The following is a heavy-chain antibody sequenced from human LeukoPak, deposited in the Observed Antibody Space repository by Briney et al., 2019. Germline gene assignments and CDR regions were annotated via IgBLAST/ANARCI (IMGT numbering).Heavy chain of an antibody. CDR2: ISGSGGST. Sequence: GGSLRLSCAASGFTFSSYAMSWVRQAPGKGLECVSAISGSGGSTFYADSVKGRFTISRDNSKNTLSLQMNILRDEDTAVYYSATEYAIFGVVMNAFDIWGQGTMVTVSS. J-gene: IGHJ3*02. D-gene: IGHD3-3*01. CDR3: ATEYAIFGVVMNAFDI. CDR1: GFTFSSYA. V-gene: IGHV3-23*01.